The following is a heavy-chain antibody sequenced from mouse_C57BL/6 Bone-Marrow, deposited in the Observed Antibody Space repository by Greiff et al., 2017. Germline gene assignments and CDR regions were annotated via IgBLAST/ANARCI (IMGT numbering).Heavy chain of an antibody. V-gene: IGHV2-2*01. CDR1: GFSLTSYG. Sequence: QVQLQQSGPGLVQPSQSLSITCTVSGFSLTSYGVHWVRQSPGKGLEWLGVIWSGGSTDYNAAFISRLSISKDNSKIQVFFKMNSLQADDTAIYYCARLYDGYFDVWGTGTTVTVSS. CDR3: ARLYDGYFDV. D-gene: IGHD2-12*01. CDR2: IWSGGST. J-gene: IGHJ1*03.